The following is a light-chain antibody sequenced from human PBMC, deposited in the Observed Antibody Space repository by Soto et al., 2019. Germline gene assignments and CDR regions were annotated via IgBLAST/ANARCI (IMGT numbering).Light chain of an antibody. V-gene: IGKV2-24*01. CDR2: QIS. J-gene: IGKJ1*01. Sequence: DVVLTQTPLSSPVTFGQLASISCRSSESLVHSDGNTYLSLLQQMPVQPSRLLIYQISNRFSEVPDKFSGSGDGTDFTLQVSRVEAEDIGIYSCMQLSHFPRAFGQGPKVEVK. CDR3: MQLSHFPRA. CDR1: ESLVHSDGNTY.